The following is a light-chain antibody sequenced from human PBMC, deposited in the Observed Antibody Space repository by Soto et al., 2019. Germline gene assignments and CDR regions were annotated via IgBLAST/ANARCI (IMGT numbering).Light chain of an antibody. V-gene: IGKV3-20*01. CDR3: QQYGSGPRT. J-gene: IGKJ4*01. CDR2: GAS. Sequence: EIVWTQSPVTLSLSPGERATLSCRASQSVSSSYSAWYQQKPGQAPRLLIYGASSRATGIPDRFSGSGSGTDFTLTISRLEPEDFAVYYCQQYGSGPRTFGGGTKVDIK. CDR1: QSVSSSY.